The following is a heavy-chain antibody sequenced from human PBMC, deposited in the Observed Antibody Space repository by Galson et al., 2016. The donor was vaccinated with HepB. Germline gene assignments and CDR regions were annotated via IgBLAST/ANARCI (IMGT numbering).Heavy chain of an antibody. J-gene: IGHJ4*02. Sequence: LRLSCATSGFSFNDFAMTWVRQAPGPGLEWVSSISAGGRKFHADSVKGRFTISRDISTNTLFLQIESLRGEDTAVYYCASSEASGPNYWGQGTLVPVSS. CDR2: ISAGGRK. V-gene: IGHV3-23*01. CDR3: ASSEASGPNY. CDR1: GFSFNDFA. D-gene: IGHD3-10*01.